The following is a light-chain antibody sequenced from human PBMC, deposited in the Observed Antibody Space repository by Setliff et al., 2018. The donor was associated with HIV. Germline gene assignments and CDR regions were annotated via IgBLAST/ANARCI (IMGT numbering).Light chain of an antibody. J-gene: IGLJ1*01. CDR3: CSYAGSSTPYV. Sequence: QSALTQPASVSGSPGQSITISCTGTSSDVGSYNLVSWYQQHPGKAPKLMIYEVSKRPSGVSNRFSGSKSGNTVSLTISGLQAEDEADYYCCSYAGSSTPYVFGSGTKVTVL. CDR1: SSDVGSYNL. V-gene: IGLV2-23*02. CDR2: EVS.